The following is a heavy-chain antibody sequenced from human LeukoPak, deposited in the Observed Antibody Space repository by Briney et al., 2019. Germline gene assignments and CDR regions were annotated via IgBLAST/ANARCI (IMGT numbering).Heavy chain of an antibody. Sequence: ASVKVSCKTSGYVFTKYAMNWVRQAPGQGLEWMGWINTNTGNPTHAQGFTGRFVFSLDTSVSTAYLQISSLKTEDTAVYYCARATKGSYYDFWSGSYYFDYWGQGTLVTVSS. J-gene: IGHJ4*02. CDR1: GYVFTKYA. V-gene: IGHV7-4-1*02. CDR3: ARATKGSYYDFWSGSYYFDY. CDR2: INTNTGNP. D-gene: IGHD3-3*01.